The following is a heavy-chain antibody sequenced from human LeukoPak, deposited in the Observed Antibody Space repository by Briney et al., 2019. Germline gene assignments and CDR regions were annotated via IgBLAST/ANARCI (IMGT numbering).Heavy chain of an antibody. D-gene: IGHD3-10*01. CDR1: GYTFTGYY. CDR3: ARLITMVRGALGY. V-gene: IGHV1-8*02. Sequence: ASVKVSCEASGYTFTGYYMHCVRQATGQGLEWMGWMDPNSGNTGYAQKFQGRVTMTRNTSISTAYMELSSLRSEDTAVYYCARLITMVRGALGYWGQGTLVTVSS. CDR2: MDPNSGNT. J-gene: IGHJ4*02.